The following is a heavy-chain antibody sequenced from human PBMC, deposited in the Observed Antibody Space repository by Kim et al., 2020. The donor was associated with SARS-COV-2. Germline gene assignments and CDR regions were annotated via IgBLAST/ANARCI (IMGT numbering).Heavy chain of an antibody. CDR2: IYSGGST. J-gene: IGHJ6*02. CDR1: GFTVSSNY. V-gene: IGHV3-53*01. D-gene: IGHD3-10*01. CDR3: ARALYYYGSGYGMDV. Sequence: GGSLRLSCAASGFTVSSNYMSWVRQAPGKGLEWVSVIYSGGSTYYADSVKGRFTISRDNSKNTLYLQMNSLRAEDTAVYYCARALYYYGSGYGMDVWGQGTTVTVSS.